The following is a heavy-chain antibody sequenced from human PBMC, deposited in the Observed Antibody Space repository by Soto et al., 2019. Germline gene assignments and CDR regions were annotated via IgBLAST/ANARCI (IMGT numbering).Heavy chain of an antibody. CDR2: IIPILGIA. J-gene: IGHJ4*02. Sequence: QVQLVQSEAEVKKPGSSVKVSCKASGGTFSSYTISWVRQAPGQGLEWMGRIIPILGIANYAQKFQGRVTITADKSTSTAYMELSSLRSEDTAVYYCARAGYGDYSWYWGQGTLVTVSS. V-gene: IGHV1-69*02. D-gene: IGHD4-17*01. CDR3: ARAGYGDYSWY. CDR1: GGTFSSYT.